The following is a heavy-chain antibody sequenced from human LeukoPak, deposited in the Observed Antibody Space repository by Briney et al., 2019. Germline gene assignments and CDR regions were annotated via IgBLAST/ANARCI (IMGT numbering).Heavy chain of an antibody. D-gene: IGHD1-1*01. J-gene: IGHJ6*03. V-gene: IGHV3-23*05. CDR2: IRHSDSNT. Sequence: GGSLRLSCAASGFTFSSSDMSWVRQAPGSGLEWVSSIRHSDSNTYYADSVMGRFTISRDNSKNTLYLQMNSLSAENTAVYYFANRGNPTVGHHYLDVWGKGTTVSVSS. CDR1: GFTFSSSD. CDR3: ANRGNPTVGHHYLDV.